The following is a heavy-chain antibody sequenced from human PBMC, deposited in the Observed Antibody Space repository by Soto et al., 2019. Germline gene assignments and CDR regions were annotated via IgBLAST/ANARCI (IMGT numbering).Heavy chain of an antibody. CDR2: ISSGTISI. CDR1: GFAFSSYS. J-gene: IGHJ4*02. CDR3: ARALSGINGYYYFDY. Sequence: GGSLRLSCAASGFAFSSYSMNWVRQAPGKGLEWVSYISSGTISIYYAASVKGRFTISRDNAKSSLFLQMDSLRDEDTAVYYCARALSGINGYYYFDYWGQGTLVTVSS. V-gene: IGHV3-48*02. D-gene: IGHD1-26*01.